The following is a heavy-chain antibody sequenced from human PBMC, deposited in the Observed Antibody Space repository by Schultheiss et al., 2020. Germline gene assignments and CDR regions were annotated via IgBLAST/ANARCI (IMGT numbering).Heavy chain of an antibody. CDR2: INSDGSAT. CDR3: AKDLSIAARPFRYYYYGMDV. J-gene: IGHJ6*02. Sequence: GESLKISCAASGFTFSSYWMHWVRQAPGKGLVWVSRINSDGSATSYADSVKGRFTISRDNSRNLLHLQMISLRSEDTAVYYCAKDLSIAARPFRYYYYGMDVWGQGTTVTVSS. CDR1: GFTFSSYW. V-gene: IGHV3-74*01. D-gene: IGHD6-6*01.